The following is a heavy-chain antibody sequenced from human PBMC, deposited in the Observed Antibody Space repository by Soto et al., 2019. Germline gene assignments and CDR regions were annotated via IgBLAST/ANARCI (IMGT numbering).Heavy chain of an antibody. D-gene: IGHD2-2*01. Sequence: GGSLRLSCAASGFTFSSYAMSWVRQAPGKGLEWVSAIGGSGGSTYYADSVKGRFTISRDNSKNTLYLQMNSLRAEDTAVYYCAKVPRLNIVVVPAALNWFDPWGQGTLVTVSS. J-gene: IGHJ5*02. CDR3: AKVPRLNIVVVPAALNWFDP. CDR1: GFTFSSYA. V-gene: IGHV3-23*01. CDR2: IGGSGGST.